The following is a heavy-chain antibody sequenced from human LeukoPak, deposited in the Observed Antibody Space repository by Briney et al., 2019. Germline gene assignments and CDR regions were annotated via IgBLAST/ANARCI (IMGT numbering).Heavy chain of an antibody. CDR3: ATSGSYYGTFDY. CDR2: FDPEDGET. CDR1: GYTLTELS. V-gene: IGHV1-24*01. J-gene: IGHJ4*02. Sequence: ASVKVSFKVSGYTLTELSMHWVRQAPGKGLEWMGGFDPEDGETIYAQKFQGRVTMTEDTSTDTAYMELSSLRSEDTAVYYCATSGSYYGTFDYWGQGTLVTVSS. D-gene: IGHD1-26*01.